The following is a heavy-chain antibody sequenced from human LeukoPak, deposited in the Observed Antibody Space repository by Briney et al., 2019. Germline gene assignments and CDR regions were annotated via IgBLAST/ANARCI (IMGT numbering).Heavy chain of an antibody. D-gene: IGHD6-13*01. J-gene: IGHJ4*02. Sequence: SETLSLTCTVSGGSISSYYWSWIRQPPGKGLECIGYIYYSGSTNYNPSLKSRVTISVDTSKNQFSLKLSSVTAADTAVHYCARDRASLSSWYLGGDYWGQGTLVTVSS. CDR1: GGSISSYY. CDR3: ARDRASLSSWYLGGDY. CDR2: IYYSGST. V-gene: IGHV4-59*12.